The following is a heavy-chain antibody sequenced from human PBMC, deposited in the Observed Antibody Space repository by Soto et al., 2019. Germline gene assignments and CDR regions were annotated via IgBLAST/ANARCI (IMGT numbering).Heavy chain of an antibody. V-gene: IGHV5-51*01. J-gene: IGHJ5*02. CDR1: GSSFTSYW. D-gene: IGHD5-18*01. CDR2: IYTGDSDT. CDR3: ARHPGYSYGFWFDH. Sequence: GESLEISCKGSGSSFTSYWIGWVRQMPGKGLEWMGIIYTGDSDTRSSPSFQGQVTISAAKTISTAYLQWSSLKASDTAMYYCARHPGYSYGFWFDHWGQGNLVTVSS.